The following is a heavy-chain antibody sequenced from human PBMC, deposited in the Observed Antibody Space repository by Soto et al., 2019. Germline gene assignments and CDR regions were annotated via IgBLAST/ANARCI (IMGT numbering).Heavy chain of an antibody. CDR2: INHSGNT. CDR1: GGSFNSNY. J-gene: IGHJ4*02. D-gene: IGHD6-19*01. Sequence: QVQLQQWGAGLLKPSETLSLTCAVYGGSFNSNYWTWTRQPPGKGLEWVGEINHSGNTNYSPSLKSRVTISVDTSKNQFSLKLISVTAADSAVYYCLSARLDYWGQGILVTVSS. V-gene: IGHV4-34*02. CDR3: LSARLDY.